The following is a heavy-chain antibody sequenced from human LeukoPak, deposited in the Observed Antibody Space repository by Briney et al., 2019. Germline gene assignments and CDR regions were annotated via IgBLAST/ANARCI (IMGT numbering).Heavy chain of an antibody. CDR3: ARDKSDYSSGQIDY. J-gene: IGHJ4*02. V-gene: IGHV1-69*05. CDR1: GGTFSSYA. D-gene: IGHD6-19*01. Sequence: GASVKVSCKASGGTFSSYAISWVRQAPGQGLEWMGGIIPIFGTTNYAQKFQGRVTITTDESSSTAYMELSSLRSEDTAVYYCARDKSDYSSGQIDYWGQGTLATVSS. CDR2: IIPIFGTT.